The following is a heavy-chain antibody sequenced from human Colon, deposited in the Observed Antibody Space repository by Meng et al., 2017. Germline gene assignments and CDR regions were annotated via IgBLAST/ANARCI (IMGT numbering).Heavy chain of an antibody. Sequence: QRQLVQSGAEVKKPGASVNVSCKASGYTFTDYYMHWVRQAPGQGLEWMGWINPNNGGTNYAQKFQGRVTMTRDTSISTVYMELSSLRSDDTAVFYCATTRGAAVGRMIDWFNPWGQGTLVTVSS. CDR1: GYTFTDYY. CDR2: INPNNGGT. D-gene: IGHD6-13*01. V-gene: IGHV1-2*02. CDR3: ATTRGAAVGRMIDWFNP. J-gene: IGHJ5*02.